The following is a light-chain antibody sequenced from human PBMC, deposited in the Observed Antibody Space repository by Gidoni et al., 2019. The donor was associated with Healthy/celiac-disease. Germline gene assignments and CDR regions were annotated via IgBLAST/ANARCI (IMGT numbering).Light chain of an antibody. CDR3: SSYTSSRTSV. CDR1: SSDVGGYNY. V-gene: IGLV2-14*01. CDR2: EVR. J-gene: IGLJ1*01. Sequence: QSALTQPASVSGSPGQSVTISCTGTSSDVGGYNYVSWYQQHPGKAPKLMIYEVRNRPSGVSNRFSGSKSGNTASLTISGLQAEDEADYYCSSYTSSRTSVFGTGTKVTVL.